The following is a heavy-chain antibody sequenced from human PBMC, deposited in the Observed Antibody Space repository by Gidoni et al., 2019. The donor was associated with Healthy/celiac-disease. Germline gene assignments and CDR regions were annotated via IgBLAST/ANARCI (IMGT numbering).Heavy chain of an antibody. D-gene: IGHD6-19*01. CDR1: GFTFGHYA. V-gene: IGHV3-49*04. CDR3: TRERDSSLDAFDI. CDR2: IRSKAEGETT. J-gene: IGHJ3*02. Sequence: EVQLVESGGGLVRPWRSLRLSCTSSGFTFGHYAMSCVRQAPGKGLEWVGFIRSKAEGETTEYAASVKGRFTITRDDSKSIAYLQMNSLKTEDTAVYYCTRERDSSLDAFDIWGQGTMVTVSS.